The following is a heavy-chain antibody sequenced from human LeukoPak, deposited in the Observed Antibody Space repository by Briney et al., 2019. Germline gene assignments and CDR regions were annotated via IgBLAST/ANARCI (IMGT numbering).Heavy chain of an antibody. D-gene: IGHD2-15*01. CDR3: ARRYCSGGSCYAPIDF. J-gene: IGHJ4*02. V-gene: IGHV3-7*01. CDR2: INQDGSEI. Sequence: GGSLRLSCAASGLTFSNYWMSWVRQAPGKGLEWVANINQDGSEIYYVDSVKGRFTISRDNTKNSLYLQMNSLRAEDTAVYYCARRYCSGGSCYAPIDFWGQGTLVSVSS. CDR1: GLTFSNYW.